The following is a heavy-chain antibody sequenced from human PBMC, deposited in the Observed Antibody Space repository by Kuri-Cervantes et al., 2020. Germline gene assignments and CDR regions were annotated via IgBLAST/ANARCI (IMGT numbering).Heavy chain of an antibody. CDR3: ARDSYGSSDYYYYMDV. V-gene: IGHV1-69*10. J-gene: IGHJ6*03. D-gene: IGHD6-6*01. CDR1: GYTFTGYY. CDR2: NIPILGTA. Sequence: SVKVSCKASGYTFTGYYMHWVRQAPGQGLEWMGGNIPILGTAKYAQKFQGRVTITADKSTSTAYMELSSLRFEDTAVYYCARDSYGSSDYYYYMDVWGKGTTVTVSS.